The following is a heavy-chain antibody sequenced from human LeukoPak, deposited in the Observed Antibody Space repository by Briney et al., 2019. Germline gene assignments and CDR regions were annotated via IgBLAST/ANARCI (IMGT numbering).Heavy chain of an antibody. Sequence: GSLRLSCTASGFTFSSLAMTWVRQAPGKGLEWVSTIRSNGDTTYNADSVKGRFTISRDNSKNTLYLELNSLRVEDTATFYCAKGQELDDGVFDSWGQGTMVTVSS. J-gene: IGHJ4*02. CDR2: IRSNGDTT. V-gene: IGHV3-23*01. CDR1: GFTFSSLA. D-gene: IGHD1-1*01. CDR3: AKGQELDDGVFDS.